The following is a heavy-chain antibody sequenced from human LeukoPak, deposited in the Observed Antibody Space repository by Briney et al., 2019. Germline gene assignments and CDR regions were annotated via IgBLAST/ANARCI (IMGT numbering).Heavy chain of an antibody. D-gene: IGHD5-18*01. CDR1: GFTFSSYW. CDR3: ARDDRGYSYALFDY. Sequence: SGGSLRLSCAGSGFTFSSYWMHRVRQAPGKGLVWVSRTNSDGSSTSYADSVNGRFTISRDNAKNTLYLQMNSLRADDTAVYYFARDDRGYSYALFDYWGQGTLVTVSS. J-gene: IGHJ4*02. V-gene: IGHV3-74*01. CDR2: TNSDGSST.